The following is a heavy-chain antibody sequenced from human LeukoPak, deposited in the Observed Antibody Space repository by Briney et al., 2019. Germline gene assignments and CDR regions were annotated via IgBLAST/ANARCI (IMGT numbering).Heavy chain of an antibody. CDR3: ARGGNYYGSGSYFEYYFDH. CDR2: ISYDGSNK. CDR1: GFTFSSYA. D-gene: IGHD3-10*01. J-gene: IGHJ4*02. Sequence: PGGSLRLSCAASGFTFSSYAMHWVRQAPGKGLEWVAVISYDGSNKYYADSVKGRFTISRDNSKNTLYLQMNSLRAEDTAVYYCARGGNYYGSGSYFEYYFDHWGQGTLVTVSS. V-gene: IGHV3-30*04.